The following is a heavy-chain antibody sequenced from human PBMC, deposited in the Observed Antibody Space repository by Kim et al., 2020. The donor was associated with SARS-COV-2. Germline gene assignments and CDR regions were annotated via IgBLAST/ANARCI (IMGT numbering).Heavy chain of an antibody. J-gene: IGHJ4*02. CDR3: ARDQSRAGPTTVDY. V-gene: IGHV3-74*01. D-gene: IGHD1-26*01. Sequence: PDSVKGRFPISGDNARNTLYLQLNSRRAEDTAVYYCARDQSRAGPTTVDYWGQGTLVTVSS.